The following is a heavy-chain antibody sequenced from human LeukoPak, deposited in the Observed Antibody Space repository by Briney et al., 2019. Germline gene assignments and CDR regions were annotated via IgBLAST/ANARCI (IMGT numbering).Heavy chain of an antibody. CDR3: ATLTQGGYSGYDYYFDY. V-gene: IGHV3-30-3*01. J-gene: IGHJ4*02. Sequence: GRSLRLSCAASGFTFSSYAMHWVRQAPGKGLEWVAVISYDGSNKYYADSVKGRFTISRDNSKNTLYLQMNSLRAEDTAVYYCATLTQGGYSGYDYYFDYWGQGTLVTVSS. CDR2: ISYDGSNK. D-gene: IGHD5-12*01. CDR1: GFTFSSYA.